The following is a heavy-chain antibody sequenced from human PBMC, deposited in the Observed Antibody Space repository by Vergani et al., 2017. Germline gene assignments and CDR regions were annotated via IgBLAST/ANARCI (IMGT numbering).Heavy chain of an antibody. Sequence: EVQLVESGGGLVKPGGSLRLSCAASGFTFSNAWMSWVRQAPGKGLEWVGRIKSKTDGGTTDYAAPVKGRFTISRDDSKNTLYLQMNRLKTEDTAVYYCTTVGRGIQLWSFDYWGQGTLVTVSS. J-gene: IGHJ4*02. CDR1: GFTFSNAW. CDR3: TTVGRGIQLWSFDY. CDR2: IKSKTDGGTT. V-gene: IGHV3-15*01. D-gene: IGHD5-18*01.